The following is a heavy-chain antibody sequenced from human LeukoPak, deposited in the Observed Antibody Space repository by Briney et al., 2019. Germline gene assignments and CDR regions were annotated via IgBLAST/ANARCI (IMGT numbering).Heavy chain of an antibody. CDR3: ARVEESASFDP. CDR1: GFTFSSYG. V-gene: IGHV3-21*01. CDR2: ISSSSSYI. J-gene: IGHJ5*02. Sequence: GGSLRLSCAASGFTFSSYGMNWVRQAPGKGLEWVSSISSSSSYIYYADSVKGRFTISRDNAKNSLYLQMNSLRAEDTAVYYCARVEESASFDPWGQGTLVTVSS. D-gene: IGHD3-3*01.